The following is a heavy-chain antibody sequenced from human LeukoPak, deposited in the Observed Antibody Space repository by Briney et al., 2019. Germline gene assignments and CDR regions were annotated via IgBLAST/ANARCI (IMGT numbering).Heavy chain of an antibody. CDR2: ISSSGSTI. Sequence: GGSLRLSCAASGFTFSSYEMNWVRQAPGKRLEWVSYISSSGSTIYYADSVKGRFTISRDNAKNSLYLQMNSLRAEDTAVYYCARDDIVATISQVPYGMDVWGKGSTVTVSS. CDR1: GFTFSSYE. J-gene: IGHJ6*04. V-gene: IGHV3-48*03. CDR3: ARDDIVATISQVPYGMDV. D-gene: IGHD5-12*01.